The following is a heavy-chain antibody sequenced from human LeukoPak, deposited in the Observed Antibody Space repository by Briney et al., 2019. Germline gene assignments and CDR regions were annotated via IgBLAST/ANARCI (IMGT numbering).Heavy chain of an antibody. CDR2: TYHSGST. CDR1: GGSISSSNW. D-gene: IGHD3-22*01. J-gene: IGHJ3*02. V-gene: IGHV4-4*02. Sequence: PSGTLSLTCAVSGGSISSSNWWSWVRQPPGKGLEWIGETYHSGSTNYNPSLKSRVTISVDKSKNQFSLKLSSVTAADTAVYYCARHSYYDSSGYYSEPDAFDIWGQGTMVTVSS. CDR3: ARHSYYDSSGYYSEPDAFDI.